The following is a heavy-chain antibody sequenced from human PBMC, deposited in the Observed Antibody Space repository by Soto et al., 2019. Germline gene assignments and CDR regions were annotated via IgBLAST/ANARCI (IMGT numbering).Heavy chain of an antibody. V-gene: IGHV1-18*04. J-gene: IGHJ3*02. CDR1: GYTFTSFG. D-gene: IGHD4-4*01. CDR2: ISTYNGKA. CDR3: AKDGYGNNDGDALHI. Sequence: QGQLVQSGAEVKKPGASVKVSCKASGYTFTSFGITWVRQAPGQGLEWKGWISTYNGKANYAQKLQGRVTVTRDTSTNTAYMELRSLRSDDTAVYYCAKDGYGNNDGDALHIWGQGTMVTVSS.